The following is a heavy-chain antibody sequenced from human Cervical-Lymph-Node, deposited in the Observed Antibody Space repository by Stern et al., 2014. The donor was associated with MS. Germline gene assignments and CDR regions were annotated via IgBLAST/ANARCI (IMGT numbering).Heavy chain of an antibody. Sequence: QVQLVQSGAEVKKPGSSVKISCKASGGTFNVYAINWLRQAPGQGLEWMGGIITILGTANYAQKFQGRVTIPADESTSTTSMQLSSLRSNDTAVYYCARDGRHSYTYALDVWGQGTTVTVSS. D-gene: IGHD2-2*02. CDR2: IITILGTA. CDR1: GGTFNVYA. V-gene: IGHV1-69*01. J-gene: IGHJ6*02. CDR3: ARDGRHSYTYALDV.